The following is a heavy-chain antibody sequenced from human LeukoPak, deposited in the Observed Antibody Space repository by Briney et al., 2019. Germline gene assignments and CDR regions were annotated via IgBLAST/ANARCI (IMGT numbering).Heavy chain of an antibody. J-gene: IGHJ4*02. D-gene: IGHD5-18*01. CDR3: ARDPGIQLWSYYFDY. V-gene: IGHV3-21*01. Sequence: GGALLLSSAASGFTFITYSMNWVRRAPGKGREWVSSINRSGSYIFYSDSVKGRFTISRDNTKNSLYLQMNSLRAEDTAVYYCARDPGIQLWSYYFDYWGPGTLVTVSS. CDR1: GFTFITYS. CDR2: INRSGSYI.